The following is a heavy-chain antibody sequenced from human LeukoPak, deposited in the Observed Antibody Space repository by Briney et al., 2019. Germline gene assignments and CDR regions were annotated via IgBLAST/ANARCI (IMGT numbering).Heavy chain of an antibody. V-gene: IGHV3-30*04. J-gene: IGHJ4*02. CDR1: GFTFSSYA. Sequence: GGSLRLSCATSGFTFSSYAMHWVRQAPGKGLEWVAVISYDGSNKYYADSVKGRFTISRDNSKNTLYLQMNSLRAEDTAVYYCARGDGDYFDYWGQGTLVTVSS. D-gene: IGHD4-17*01. CDR3: ARGDGDYFDY. CDR2: ISYDGSNK.